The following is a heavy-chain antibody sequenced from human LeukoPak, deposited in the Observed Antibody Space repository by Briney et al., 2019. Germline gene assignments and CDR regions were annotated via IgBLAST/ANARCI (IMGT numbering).Heavy chain of an antibody. D-gene: IGHD3-22*01. V-gene: IGHV4-34*01. Sequence: PSETLSLTCAVYGGSFSGYYWSWIRQPPGKGLEWIGEINHSGSTNYNPSLKSRVTISVDTSKNQFSLKLSSVTAADTAVYYCARGLGDGSGYYSDYWGQGTLVTVSS. J-gene: IGHJ4*02. CDR1: GGSFSGYY. CDR3: ARGLGDGSGYYSDY. CDR2: INHSGST.